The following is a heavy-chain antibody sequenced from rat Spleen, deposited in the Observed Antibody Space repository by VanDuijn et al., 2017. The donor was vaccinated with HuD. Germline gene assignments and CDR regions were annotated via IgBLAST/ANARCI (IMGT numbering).Heavy chain of an antibody. J-gene: IGHJ2*01. CDR1: GFSLSSYG. V-gene: IGHV2-4*01. D-gene: IGHD2-1*01. Sequence: QVQLKESGPGLVQPSQTLSLTCTVSGFSLSSYGVIWVRQSPGQGLEWMGAIWSGGSTDYNSALKSRLSISRDTSKSQVFLKMNSLQTEDTATYYCARYLPYFDYWGQGVMVTVSS. CDR2: IWSGGST. CDR3: ARYLPYFDY.